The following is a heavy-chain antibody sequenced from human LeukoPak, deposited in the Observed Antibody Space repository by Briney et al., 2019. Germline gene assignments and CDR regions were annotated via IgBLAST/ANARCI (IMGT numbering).Heavy chain of an antibody. J-gene: IGHJ4*02. CDR2: ISGSGGST. Sequence: EWVSAISGSGGSTYYADSVKGRFTISRDNSKNTLYLQMNSLRAEDTAVYYCAKFKTYYFDYWGQGTLVTVSS. V-gene: IGHV3-23*01. CDR3: AKFKTYYFDY.